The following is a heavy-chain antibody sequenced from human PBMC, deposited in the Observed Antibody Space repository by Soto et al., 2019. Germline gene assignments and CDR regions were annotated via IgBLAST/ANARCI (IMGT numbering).Heavy chain of an antibody. J-gene: IGHJ4*02. CDR2: ISGSGGST. CDR1: GFTFSSYA. Sequence: PGGSLRLSCAASGFTFSSYAMTWVRQAPGKGLEWVSAISGSGGSTYYADSVKGRFTISRDNSKNSLYLEMNSLRAEDTAVYYCARESEDLTSNFDYWGQGTLVTVSS. CDR3: ARESEDLTSNFDY. V-gene: IGHV3-23*01.